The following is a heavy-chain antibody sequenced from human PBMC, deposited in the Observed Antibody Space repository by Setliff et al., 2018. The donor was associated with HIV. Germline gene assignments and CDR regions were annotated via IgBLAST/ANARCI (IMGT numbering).Heavy chain of an antibody. Sequence: PSETLSLTCSVSGVSINRTDHYWGWIRQPPGKGLEWIAIIHYNGRTYYDPSLKSRVTIFVDTSKNQFSLKLSSVTAADTAVYYCARGRGYYDSSGYLALDAFDIWGQGTMVTV. CDR1: GVSINRTDHY. CDR3: ARGRGYYDSSGYLALDAFDI. V-gene: IGHV4-39*01. CDR2: IHYNGRT. J-gene: IGHJ3*02. D-gene: IGHD3-22*01.